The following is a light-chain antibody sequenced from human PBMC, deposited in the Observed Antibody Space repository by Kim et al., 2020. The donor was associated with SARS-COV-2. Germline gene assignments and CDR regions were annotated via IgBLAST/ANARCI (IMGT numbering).Light chain of an antibody. CDR3: NSRESGVNHVV. Sequence: SSELTQDPAVSVALGQTVRITCQGDSLRSYYASWYQQKPGHAPLLVLNEKNNRPSGIPDRFSGSSSGNTASLTITGAQAEDEADYYCNSRESGVNHVVFG. CDR2: EKN. J-gene: IGLJ2*01. V-gene: IGLV3-19*01. CDR1: SLRSYY.